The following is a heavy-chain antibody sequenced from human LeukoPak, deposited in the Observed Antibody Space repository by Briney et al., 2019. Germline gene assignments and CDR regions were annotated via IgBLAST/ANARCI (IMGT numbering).Heavy chain of an antibody. CDR1: GASISGTTYY. Sequence: SETLSLTCTVSGASISGTTYYWGWIRQPPGKGLEWIGNIYYSGSTFYNPSLKSRVTVSLDTSKNEFSLRLSSVTAADTAVYYCARLDSTGYIFEYWGQGPLVTVPS. CDR3: ARLDSTGYIFEY. J-gene: IGHJ4*02. V-gene: IGHV4-39*01. CDR2: IYYSGST. D-gene: IGHD3-22*01.